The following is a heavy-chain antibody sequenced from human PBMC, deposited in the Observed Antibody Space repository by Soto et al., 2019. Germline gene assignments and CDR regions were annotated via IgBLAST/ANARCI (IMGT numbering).Heavy chain of an antibody. CDR3: ARGAESSGSSRRGWFDP. D-gene: IGHD6-19*01. V-gene: IGHV1-46*01. CDR2: INPSGGST. Sequence: QVQLVQSGAEVKKPGASVKVSCKASGYTFTSYYMHWVRQAPGQGLEWMGIINPSGGSTSYAQKFQGRATMTRDTSTSTLYMELSSLRSEDTAVYYCARGAESSGSSRRGWFDPWGQGTLVTVSS. CDR1: GYTFTSYY. J-gene: IGHJ5*02.